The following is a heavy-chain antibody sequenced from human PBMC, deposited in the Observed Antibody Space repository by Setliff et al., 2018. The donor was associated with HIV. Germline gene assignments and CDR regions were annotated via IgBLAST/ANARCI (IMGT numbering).Heavy chain of an antibody. CDR2: IYHSGST. CDR1: GGSISSSNW. D-gene: IGHD6-25*01. J-gene: IGHJ4*02. Sequence: NPSETLSLTCAVSGGSISSSNWWSWVRQPPGKGLEWIGHIYHSGSTNYNPSLKSRVTISVDKSKNQFSLNVNSVTAADTAVYYCARAGLVQSSGLYSYYFDYWGQGALVTVSS. CDR3: ARAGLVQSSGLYSYYFDY. V-gene: IGHV4-4*02.